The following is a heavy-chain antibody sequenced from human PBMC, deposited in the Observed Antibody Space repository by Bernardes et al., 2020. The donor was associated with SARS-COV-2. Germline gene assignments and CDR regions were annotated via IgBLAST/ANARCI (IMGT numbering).Heavy chain of an antibody. Sequence: ASVKVSCKASGYTFTSYAMHWVRQAPGQRLEWMGWINAGNGNTKYSQKFQGRVTITRDTSASTAYMELSSLRSEDTAVYYCAREGDQWLVHFFDYWGQGTLVTVSS. J-gene: IGHJ4*02. CDR1: GYTFTSYA. CDR3: AREGDQWLVHFFDY. D-gene: IGHD6-19*01. V-gene: IGHV1-3*01. CDR2: INAGNGNT.